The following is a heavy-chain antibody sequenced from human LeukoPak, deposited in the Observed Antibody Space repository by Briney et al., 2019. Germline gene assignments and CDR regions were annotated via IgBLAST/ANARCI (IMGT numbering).Heavy chain of an antibody. CDR2: IIPILGIA. CDR1: GGTFSSYA. J-gene: IGHJ5*02. D-gene: IGHD4-17*01. V-gene: IGHV1-69*04. Sequence: GASVKVPCKASGGTFSSYAISWVRQAPGQGLEWMGRIIPILGIANYAQKFQGRVTITADKSTSTAYMELSSLRSEDTAVYYCARDHFGDYIFDPWGQGTLVTVSS. CDR3: ARDHFGDYIFDP.